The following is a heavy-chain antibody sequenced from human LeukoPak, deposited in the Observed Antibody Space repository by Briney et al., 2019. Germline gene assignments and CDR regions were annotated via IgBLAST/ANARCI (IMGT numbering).Heavy chain of an antibody. CDR3: ARALMSPGDSGLDY. V-gene: IGHV3-74*01. CDR2: INSDGSDT. CDR1: GFTFSSNS. D-gene: IGHD3-10*01. J-gene: IGHJ4*02. Sequence: GGSLRLSCAASGFTFSSNSMHWVRQAPGKGLMWVSRINSDGSDTTYADFVKGRFTISRDNAKNTLYLEMNSLRAEDTAVYYCARALMSPGDSGLDYWGQGALVTVSS.